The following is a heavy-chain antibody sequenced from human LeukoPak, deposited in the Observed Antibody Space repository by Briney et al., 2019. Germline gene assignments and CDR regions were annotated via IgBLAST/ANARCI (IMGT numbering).Heavy chain of an antibody. D-gene: IGHD3-3*01. CDR1: GGSSSGYY. CDR2: INHRGST. CDR3: ARGGIRLYYDFWSGYSQFDY. Sequence: TSETLSLTCAVYGGSSSGYYWSWLRQPPGKGLEWIGEINHRGSTNYNPSLKGRVTISVDTSKNQFSLKLSSVTAADTAVYYCARGGIRLYYDFWSGYSQFDYWGQGTLVTVSS. V-gene: IGHV4-34*01. J-gene: IGHJ4*02.